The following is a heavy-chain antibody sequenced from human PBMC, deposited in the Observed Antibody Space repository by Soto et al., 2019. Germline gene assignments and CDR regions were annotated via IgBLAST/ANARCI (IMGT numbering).Heavy chain of an antibody. V-gene: IGHV3-74*01. J-gene: IGHJ6*02. Sequence: GGSLRLSCAASGFTFSSYWMHWVRQAPGKGLVWVSRINSDGSSTSYADSVKGRFTISRDNAKNTLYLQMNSLRAEDTAVYYCARDSDGYSYGDYYYYGMDVWGQGTTVTVSS. D-gene: IGHD5-18*01. CDR3: ARDSDGYSYGDYYYYGMDV. CDR1: GFTFSSYW. CDR2: INSDGSST.